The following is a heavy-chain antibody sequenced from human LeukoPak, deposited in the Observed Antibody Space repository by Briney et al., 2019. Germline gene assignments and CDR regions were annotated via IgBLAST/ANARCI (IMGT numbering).Heavy chain of an antibody. V-gene: IGHV3-23*01. D-gene: IGHD3-22*01. J-gene: IGHJ4*02. CDR3: AKRGVVIRVILVGFHKEAYYFDS. CDR1: GITLSNYG. CDR2: ISGSGGGS. Sequence: GGSLRLSCAVSGITLSNYGMSWVRQAPGKGLEWVAGISGSGGGSNYADSVKGRFTISRDNPKNTLYLQMSSLRAEDTAVYSCAKRGVVIRVILVGFHKEAYYFDSWGQGALVTVSS.